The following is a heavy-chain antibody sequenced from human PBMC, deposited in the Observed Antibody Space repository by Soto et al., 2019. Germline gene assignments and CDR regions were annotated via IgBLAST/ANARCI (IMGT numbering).Heavy chain of an antibody. J-gene: IGHJ4*02. Sequence: GSLRLSCAASGFTFSSYAMHWVRQAPGKGLEWVAVISYDGSNKYYADSVKGRFTISRDNSKNTLYLQMNSLRAEDTAVYYCARGSEMATIFDYWGQGTLVTVSS. CDR1: GFTFSSYA. D-gene: IGHD5-12*01. V-gene: IGHV3-30-3*01. CDR2: ISYDGSNK. CDR3: ARGSEMATIFDY.